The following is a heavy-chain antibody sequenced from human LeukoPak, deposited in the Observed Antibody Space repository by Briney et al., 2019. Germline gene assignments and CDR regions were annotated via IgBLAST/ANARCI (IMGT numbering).Heavy chain of an antibody. CDR2: INHSGST. J-gene: IGHJ4*02. CDR1: GGSFSGYY. Sequence: SETLSLTCAVYGGSFSGYYWSWIRQPPGKGLEWIGEINHSGSTNYNPSLKSRVTISVDTSKNQFSLKLSSVTAADTAVYYCARVGRERCTSCFDYWGQGTLVTVSS. D-gene: IGHD2-2*01. CDR3: ARVGRERCTSCFDY. V-gene: IGHV4-34*01.